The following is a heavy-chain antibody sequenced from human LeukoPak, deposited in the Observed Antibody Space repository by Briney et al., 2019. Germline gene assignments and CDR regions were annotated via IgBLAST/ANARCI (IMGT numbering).Heavy chain of an antibody. CDR1: GGSISSYY. V-gene: IGHV4-59*01. Sequence: SETLSLTCTVSGGSISSYYWSWIRQPPGKGLEWIGYIYYSGSTNYNPSLKSRVTISVDTSKNQFSLKLSSVTAADTAVYYCARDLRRYFDYWGQGTLVTVPS. D-gene: IGHD3-10*01. CDR2: IYYSGST. J-gene: IGHJ4*02. CDR3: ARDLRRYFDY.